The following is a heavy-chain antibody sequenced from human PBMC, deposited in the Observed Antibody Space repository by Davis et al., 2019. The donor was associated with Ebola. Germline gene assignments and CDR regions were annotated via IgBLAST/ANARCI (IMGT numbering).Heavy chain of an antibody. Sequence: GESLKISCAASGFTFSSYDMHWVRQGKGKGLEWVSSIGYNGDTYYPDSLKGRFSISRENAKNSLYLQMKSLRVGDTAVYYCARGGTVTTDYYYYVMDVWGRGTTVTVSS. CDR1: GFTFSSYD. CDR2: IGYNGDT. J-gene: IGHJ6*04. V-gene: IGHV3-13*01. CDR3: ARGGTVTTDYYYYVMDV. D-gene: IGHD4-11*01.